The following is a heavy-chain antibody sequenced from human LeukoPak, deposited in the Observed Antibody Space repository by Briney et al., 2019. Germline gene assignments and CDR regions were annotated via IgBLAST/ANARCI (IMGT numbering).Heavy chain of an antibody. Sequence: ASVKVSCKASGYTFTSYDINWVRQATGQGLEWMGWMNPNSGNTGYAQKFQGRVTMTRNTSISTAYMELSSLRSEDTAVYYCARAPTYRYDSSENWFDPWGQGTLVTVSS. V-gene: IGHV1-8*01. CDR1: GYTFTSYD. J-gene: IGHJ5*02. CDR2: MNPNSGNT. CDR3: ARAPTYRYDSSENWFDP. D-gene: IGHD3-22*01.